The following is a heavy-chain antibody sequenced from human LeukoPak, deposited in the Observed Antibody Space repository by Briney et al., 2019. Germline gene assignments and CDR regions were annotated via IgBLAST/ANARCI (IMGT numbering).Heavy chain of an antibody. CDR3: ARVRGAYYFDY. D-gene: IGHD3-10*01. V-gene: IGHV3-64*01. CDR2: ISSNGGST. Sequence: GGSLRLSCAASGFTFSSYAMHWVRQAPGKGLEYVSAISSNGGSTYYANSVKGRFTISRDNSKNTLYLQMGSLRAEDMAVYYCARVRGAYYFDYWGQGTLDTVSS. CDR1: GFTFSSYA. J-gene: IGHJ4*02.